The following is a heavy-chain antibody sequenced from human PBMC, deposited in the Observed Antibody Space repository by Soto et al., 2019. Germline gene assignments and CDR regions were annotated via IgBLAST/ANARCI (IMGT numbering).Heavy chain of an antibody. D-gene: IGHD3-10*01. Sequence: EVHLVESGGGLVQPGGSLRLSCAASGFTFSSYSMNWVRQAPGKGLEWISYIRSSNTPIYYADSVKGRFTISRDNARNSLYLQMNSLRDEDTAVYYCAREGYGSVFWGQGTLVTVSS. V-gene: IGHV3-48*02. J-gene: IGHJ4*02. CDR3: AREGYGSVF. CDR2: IRSSNTPI. CDR1: GFTFSSYS.